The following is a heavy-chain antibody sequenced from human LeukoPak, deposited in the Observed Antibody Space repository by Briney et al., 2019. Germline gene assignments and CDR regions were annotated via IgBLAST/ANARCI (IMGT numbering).Heavy chain of an antibody. V-gene: IGHV1-69*04. D-gene: IGHD6-13*01. CDR1: GGTFSSYA. J-gene: IGHJ4*02. Sequence: GASVKVSCKASGGTFSSYAISWVRQAPGQGLEWMGRIIPILGIANYAQKFQGRVTITADKSTSTAYMELSSLRSEDTAVYYCARSDSSSWYYFDYWGQGTLVTVSS. CDR2: IIPILGIA. CDR3: ARSDSSSWYYFDY.